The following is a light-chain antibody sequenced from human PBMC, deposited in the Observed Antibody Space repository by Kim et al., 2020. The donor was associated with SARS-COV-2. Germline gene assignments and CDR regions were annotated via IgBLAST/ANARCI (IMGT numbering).Light chain of an antibody. V-gene: IGKV3-20*01. J-gene: IGKJ5*01. Sequence: EIVLTQSPGTVSLSPGERATLSCRASQSISSSYLAWYQHKPGQAPRLLIYGASSGATGIPDRFSGSGSGTDFTLTISRLEPEDFAVYYCQQYGSSPITFGQGTRLEIK. CDR1: QSISSSY. CDR3: QQYGSSPIT. CDR2: GAS.